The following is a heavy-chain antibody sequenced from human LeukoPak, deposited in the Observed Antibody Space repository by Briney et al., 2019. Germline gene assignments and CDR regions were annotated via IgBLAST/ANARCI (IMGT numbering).Heavy chain of an antibody. CDR3: ARAGRADGDYHYFDY. CDR1: GFTFSSHW. J-gene: IGHJ4*02. Sequence: GGSLRLSCAASGFTFSSHWMHWVRQAPGKGLAWVSGISTDGSRPRYADSVNGRFTISRDNAKNTLYLQMNSLRAGDTAVYYCARAGRADGDYHYFDYWGQGTLVTVSS. D-gene: IGHD4-17*01. CDR2: ISTDGSRP. V-gene: IGHV3-74*01.